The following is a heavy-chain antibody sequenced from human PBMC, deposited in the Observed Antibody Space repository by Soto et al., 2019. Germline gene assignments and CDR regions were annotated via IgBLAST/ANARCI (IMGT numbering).Heavy chain of an antibody. CDR2: INHSGST. CDR1: GGSFSGYY. CDR3: ARTEGVVTPFYYHYYGMDV. D-gene: IGHD3-3*01. J-gene: IGHJ6*02. Sequence: SETLSLTCAVSGGSFSGYYWSWIRQPPGKGLEWIGEINHSGSTNYNPSLKSRVTISVDTSKNQFSLRLSSVTAADTAVYYCARTEGVVTPFYYHYYGMDVWGQGTTVTVSS. V-gene: IGHV4-34*01.